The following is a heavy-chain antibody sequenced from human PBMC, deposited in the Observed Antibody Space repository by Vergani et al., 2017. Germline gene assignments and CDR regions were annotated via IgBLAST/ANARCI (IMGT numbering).Heavy chain of an antibody. J-gene: IGHJ4*02. D-gene: IGHD4-17*01. CDR3: ARDEAVFVGGTTGLNY. Sequence: QVQLVQSGAEVKKPGASVKVSCKASGYTFTSYGISWVRQAPGQGLEWMGWINAGNGNTKYSQKFQGRVTITRDTSASTAYMELSSLRFEDTAVYYCARDEAVFVGGTTGLNYWGQGTLVTVSS. CDR1: GYTFTSYG. CDR2: INAGNGNT. V-gene: IGHV1-18*01.